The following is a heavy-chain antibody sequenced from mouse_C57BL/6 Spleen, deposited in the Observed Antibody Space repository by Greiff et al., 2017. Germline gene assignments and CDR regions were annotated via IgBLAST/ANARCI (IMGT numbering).Heavy chain of an antibody. D-gene: IGHD2-5*01. CDR1: GFTFSSYA. CDR3: ARDYSNYGRFAY. J-gene: IGHJ3*01. V-gene: IGHV5-4*01. Sequence: EVKLMESGGGLVKPGGSLKLSCAASGFTFSSYAMSWVRQTPEKRLEWVATISDGDSYTYSPDNVNGRFTISRGNAKNNLYLQMSHLKSEDTAMYYCARDYSNYGRFAYWGQGTLVTVSA. CDR2: ISDGDSYT.